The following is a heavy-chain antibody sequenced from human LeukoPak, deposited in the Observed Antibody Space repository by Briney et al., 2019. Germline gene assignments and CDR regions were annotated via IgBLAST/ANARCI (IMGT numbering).Heavy chain of an antibody. CDR2: ISSSSGYI. D-gene: IGHD1-26*01. V-gene: IGHV3-21*01. J-gene: IGHJ4*02. Sequence: GGSLRLSCAASGFTFSSYSMNWVRQAPGKGLEWVSSISSSSGYIYYADSVKGRFTISRDNAKNSLYLQMNSLRAEDTAVYYCARARSGSISDYWGQGTLVTVSS. CDR3: ARARSGSISDY. CDR1: GFTFSSYS.